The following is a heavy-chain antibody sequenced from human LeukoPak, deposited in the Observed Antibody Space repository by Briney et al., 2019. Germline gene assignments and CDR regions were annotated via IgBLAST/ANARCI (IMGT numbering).Heavy chain of an antibody. J-gene: IGHJ4*02. CDR1: GFSISDDW. CDR3: TLIKGWGSGTYYLDY. Sequence: GGSLRLSCAASGFSISDDWMSWVRQAPGKGLEWVGRIKSESSGATTHYAAPVKGRFTISRDDSKNTLYLQPNSLKTDDTAVYYCTLIKGWGSGTYYLDYWGQGSLVTVSS. D-gene: IGHD3-10*01. V-gene: IGHV3-15*01. CDR2: IKSESSGATT.